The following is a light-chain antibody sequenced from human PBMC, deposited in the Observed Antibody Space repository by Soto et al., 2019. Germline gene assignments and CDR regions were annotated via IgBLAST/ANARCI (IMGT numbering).Light chain of an antibody. V-gene: IGLV2-14*01. Sequence: QSVLAQPASVSGAPGQSITISCTGTSSQVGAYKYVSWYQQHHGKAPTRTIYEVSNRPSGVSNRFSGSKSGNTASVTISGLQAEDEADYYCSTYTSTNTQVFGTGTKVTVL. CDR3: STYTSTNTQV. J-gene: IGLJ1*01. CDR2: EVS. CDR1: SSQVGAYKY.